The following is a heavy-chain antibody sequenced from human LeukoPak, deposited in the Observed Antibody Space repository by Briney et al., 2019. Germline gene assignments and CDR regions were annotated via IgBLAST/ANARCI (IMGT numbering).Heavy chain of an antibody. CDR2: IRYDGSNK. V-gene: IGHV3-30*02. Sequence: GGSLRLSCAASGFAFSSYGMHWVRQAPGKRLEWVAFIRYDGSNKYYADSVKGRFTISRDNPKNTLYLQMNSLRAEDTAVYYCAKAYHYYYGSGSSDYWGQGTLVTVSS. J-gene: IGHJ4*02. CDR3: AKAYHYYYGSGSSDY. CDR1: GFAFSSYG. D-gene: IGHD3-10*01.